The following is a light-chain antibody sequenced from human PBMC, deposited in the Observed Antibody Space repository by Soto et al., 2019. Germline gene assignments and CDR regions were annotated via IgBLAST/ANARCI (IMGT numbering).Light chain of an antibody. Sequence: EIVLTQSPGTLSLSPGERATLSCRASQSVSSSYLAWYQQNPGQAPRLLIYGASSRATGIPDRFSGSGSGTDFTLTISRLEPEDFAVYYWQQYGSSSWTFGQGTKVEIK. V-gene: IGKV3-20*01. CDR2: GAS. CDR3: QQYGSSSWT. CDR1: QSVSSSY. J-gene: IGKJ1*01.